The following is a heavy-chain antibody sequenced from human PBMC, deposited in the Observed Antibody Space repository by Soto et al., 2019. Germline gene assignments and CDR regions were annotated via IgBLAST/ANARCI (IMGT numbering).Heavy chain of an antibody. CDR2: IYDSGRT. V-gene: IGHV4-31*03. CDR3: ARERGYCSSNSCYSGMDV. D-gene: IGHD2-2*02. Sequence: KTSETLSLTCTVSGGSISSGGYDWSWIRQHPGKDLEWIGYIYDSGRTYYNPSLKSRVTISVDTSKNQFSLKLSSVTAADTAVSYCARERGYCSSNSCYSGMDVWGQGTTVTVSS. CDR1: GGSISSGGYD. J-gene: IGHJ6*02.